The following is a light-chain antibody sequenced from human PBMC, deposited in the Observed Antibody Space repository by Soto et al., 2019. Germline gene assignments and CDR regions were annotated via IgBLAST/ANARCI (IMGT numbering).Light chain of an antibody. J-gene: IGKJ1*01. CDR1: QSVATN. Sequence: EIVMTQSPATLSGSPGERATLSCRASQSVATNLAWYQQTPGQAPRLLIYGASTTATGIPARFSGSGSGTDFTLAISRLQSVDFAVYSCQQYNNWPGTFGHWTKV. CDR2: GAS. V-gene: IGKV3-15*01. CDR3: QQYNNWPGT.